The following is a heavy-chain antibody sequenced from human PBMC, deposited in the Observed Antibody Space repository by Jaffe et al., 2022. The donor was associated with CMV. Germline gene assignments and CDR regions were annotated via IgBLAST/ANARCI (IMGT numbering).Heavy chain of an antibody. Sequence: EVQLLESGGGLVQPGGSLRLSCAASGFTFSSYAMSWVRQAPGKGLEWVSAISGSGGSTYYADSVKGRFTISRDNSKNTLYLQMNSLRAEDTAVYYCAILGIFGVVIMSQGIDYWGQGTLVTVSS. V-gene: IGHV3-23*01. CDR1: GFTFSSYA. J-gene: IGHJ4*02. CDR3: AILGIFGVVIMSQGIDY. CDR2: ISGSGGST. D-gene: IGHD3-3*02.